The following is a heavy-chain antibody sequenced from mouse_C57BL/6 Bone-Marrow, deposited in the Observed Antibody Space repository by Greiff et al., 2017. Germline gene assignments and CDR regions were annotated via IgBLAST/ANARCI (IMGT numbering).Heavy chain of an antibody. V-gene: IGHV1-50*01. CDR2: IDPSDSYT. J-gene: IGHJ1*03. Sequence: QVQLQQSGAELVKPGASVKLSCKASGYTFTSYWMQWVKQRPGQGLEWIGEIDPSDSYTNYNQKFKGKATLTVDTSSSTAYMQLSSLTSEDSAVYYCAREGITTVVAPLDFDVWGTGTTVTVAS. CDR1: GYTFTSYW. D-gene: IGHD1-1*01. CDR3: AREGITTVVAPLDFDV.